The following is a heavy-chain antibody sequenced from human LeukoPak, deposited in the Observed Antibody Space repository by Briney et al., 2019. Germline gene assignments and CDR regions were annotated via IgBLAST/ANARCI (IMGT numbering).Heavy chain of an antibody. J-gene: IGHJ4*02. Sequence: GGSLRLSCLTSGFTFSTNAMSWVRQAPGKGLEWISGISGSGASTYYADSVTGRFTISRDNSRNTLYLQMNSLRGDDTAVYYCAKDVGKWESLHFFDFWGQGTLVTVSS. CDR3: AKDVGKWESLHFFDF. V-gene: IGHV3-23*01. CDR2: ISGSGAST. D-gene: IGHD1-26*01. CDR1: GFTFSTNA.